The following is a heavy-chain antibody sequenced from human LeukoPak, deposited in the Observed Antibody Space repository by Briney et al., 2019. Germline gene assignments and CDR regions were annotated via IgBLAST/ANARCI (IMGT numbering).Heavy chain of an antibody. CDR3: ARDKIVGATNFDY. Sequence: GGSLRLSWTASGFTFSSYWMSWVREAPGKGLEWVANIKQDGGEKYYVDSVKGRFTISRDNAENSLYLQMNSLRVEDTAVYYCARDKIVGATNFDYWGQGTLVTVSS. V-gene: IGHV3-7*03. J-gene: IGHJ4*02. CDR1: GFTFSSYW. CDR2: IKQDGGEK. D-gene: IGHD1-26*01.